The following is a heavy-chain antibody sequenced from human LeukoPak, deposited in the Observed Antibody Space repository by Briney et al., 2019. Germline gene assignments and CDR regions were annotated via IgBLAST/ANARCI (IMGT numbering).Heavy chain of an antibody. Sequence: PGGSLRLSCAASGFTFSSYGMHWVRQAPGKGLEWVSAISGSGGSTYYADSVKGRFTISRDNSKNTLYLQMNSLRAEDTAVYYCANPTFLWGHPHAFDIWGQGTMVTVSS. CDR1: GFTFSSYG. CDR2: ISGSGGST. J-gene: IGHJ3*02. CDR3: ANPTFLWGHPHAFDI. V-gene: IGHV3-23*01. D-gene: IGHD3-16*01.